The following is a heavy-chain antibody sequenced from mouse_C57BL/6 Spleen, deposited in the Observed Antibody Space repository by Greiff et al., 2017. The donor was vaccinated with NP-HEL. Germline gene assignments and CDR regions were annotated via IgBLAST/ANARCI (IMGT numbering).Heavy chain of an antibody. CDR1: GFTFHVYY. J-gene: IGHJ3*01. V-gene: IGHV14-2*01. Sequence: VPLPQSGAALVKPGASVKLSCTASGFTFHVYYLHWGKKRKEEERERSGRNDAKDGENKNAPKCQGKATITADKSTNTAYLQVSSMTSEDTAVYYRARGEGYLWLDDWGKGKLVTVS. CDR2: NDAKDGEN. CDR3: ARGEGYLWLDD. D-gene: IGHD2-2*01.